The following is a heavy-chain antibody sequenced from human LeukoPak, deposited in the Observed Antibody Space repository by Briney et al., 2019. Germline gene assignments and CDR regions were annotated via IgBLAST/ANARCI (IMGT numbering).Heavy chain of an antibody. V-gene: IGHV3-74*01. CDR2: IDIDGTGT. J-gene: IGHJ4*02. Sequence: GGSLRLSCAASEFTFDRYAISWVRQAPGKGLVWVSRIDIDGTGTSYADSVKGRFTISRDNAKNTVSLQMNSLKAEDTAVYYCGTVFDHWGPGILVTVSS. CDR1: EFTFDRYA. CDR3: GTVFDH.